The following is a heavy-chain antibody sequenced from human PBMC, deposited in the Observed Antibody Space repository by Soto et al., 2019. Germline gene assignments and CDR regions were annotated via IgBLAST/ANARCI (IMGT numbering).Heavy chain of an antibody. J-gene: IGHJ5*01. CDR3: ARVQGGKQIAGSLPTQNGVES. CDR2: ISVHKGNT. CDR1: GYTFSSYD. V-gene: IGHV1-18*04. Sequence: QVQFVQSGPEVKKPGASVKVSCKASGYTFSSYDFTWVRQAPGQGLEWMGWISVHKGNTNHALKFQGRVTMTTATPTSTIYMEWRSLRSDATAVYCCARVQGGKQIAGSLPTQNGVESWGQGQVVTVSS. D-gene: IGHD2-15*01.